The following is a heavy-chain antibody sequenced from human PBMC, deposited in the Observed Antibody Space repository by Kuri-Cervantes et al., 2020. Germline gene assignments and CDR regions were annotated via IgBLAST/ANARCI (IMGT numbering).Heavy chain of an antibody. D-gene: IGHD3-3*01. CDR1: GFTFSSYW. CDR2: IKQDGSEK. Sequence: GESLKISCAASGFTFSSYWMSWVRQAPGKGLEWVANIKQDGSEKYYVDSVKGRFTISRDNAKNSLYLQMNSLRAEDTAVYYCARSITIFGPTVDYWGQGTLVTVSS. CDR3: ARSITIFGPTVDY. V-gene: IGHV3-7*01. J-gene: IGHJ4*02.